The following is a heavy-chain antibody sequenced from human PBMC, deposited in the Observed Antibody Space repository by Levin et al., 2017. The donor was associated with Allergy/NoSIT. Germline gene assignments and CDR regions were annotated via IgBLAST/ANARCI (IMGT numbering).Heavy chain of an antibody. CDR3: VTDESGDEDFDY. CDR2: ITKPSRTI. V-gene: IGHV3-48*01. CDR1: GFILRTSD. D-gene: IGHD7-27*01. Sequence: PTASVKVSCAASGFILRTSDMNWVRQAPGKGLEWISFITKPSRTISYADSVKGRFTVSRDNVKNLLYLDMNSLRAEDTAVYYCVTDESGDEDFDYWGQGTLVTVSS. J-gene: IGHJ4*02.